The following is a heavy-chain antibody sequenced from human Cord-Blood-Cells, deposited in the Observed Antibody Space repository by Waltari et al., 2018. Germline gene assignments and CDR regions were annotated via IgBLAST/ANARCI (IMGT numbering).Heavy chain of an antibody. D-gene: IGHD4-4*01. Sequence: EVQLVESGGGLVQPGGSLRLSCAASGFTFSSYWMHWVRQAPGKGLVWVSRMNSDGSSKSYADSVKGRFTISRDNAKNTLYLQRNSLRAEDTAVYYCARGGDYSNAFDIWGQGTMVTVSS. J-gene: IGHJ3*02. CDR2: MNSDGSSK. CDR3: ARGGDYSNAFDI. V-gene: IGHV3-74*01. CDR1: GFTFSSYW.